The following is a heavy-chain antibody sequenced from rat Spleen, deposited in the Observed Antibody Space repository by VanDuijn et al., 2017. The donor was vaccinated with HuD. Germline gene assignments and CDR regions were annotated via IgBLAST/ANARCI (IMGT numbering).Heavy chain of an antibody. V-gene: IGHV5-7*01. CDR1: GFTFSNYD. CDR3: ARHGLGSWYFDF. J-gene: IGHJ1*01. D-gene: IGHD5-1*01. CDR2: ISYDGSST. Sequence: EVQLVESGGGLVQPGRSMKLSCAASGFTFSNYDMAWVRQAPKKGLEWVATISYDGSSTNYRDSVKGRFTISRDNAKSTLYLQMDSLRSEDTATYYCARHGLGSWYFDFWGPGTMVTVSS.